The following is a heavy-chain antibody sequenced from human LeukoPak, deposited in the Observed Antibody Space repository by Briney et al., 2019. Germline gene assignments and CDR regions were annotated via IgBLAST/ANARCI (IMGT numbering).Heavy chain of an antibody. D-gene: IGHD5/OR15-5a*01. CDR2: ISAYNGNT. Sequence: ASVKVSCKASGGTFSSYAISWVRQAPGQGLEWMGWISAYNGNTNYAQKLQGRVTMTTDTSTSTAYMELRSLRSDDTAVYYCARALVYGVVDYWGQGTLVTVSS. CDR3: ARALVYGVVDY. V-gene: IGHV1-18*01. CDR1: GGTFSSYA. J-gene: IGHJ4*02.